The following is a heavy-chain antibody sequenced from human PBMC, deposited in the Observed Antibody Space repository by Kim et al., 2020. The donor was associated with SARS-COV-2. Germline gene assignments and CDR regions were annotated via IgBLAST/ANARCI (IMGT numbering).Heavy chain of an antibody. V-gene: IGHV3-21*01. Sequence: GGSLRLSCAASGFTFSSFSMTWVRQAPGKGLDWVAFITSSSSYIYYADSLKGRFTISRDNAKNSLFLQMNSLKAEDTAVYYCARGSMLTDWGQGTLVTVSS. CDR2: ITSSSSYI. CDR1: GFTFSSFS. D-gene: IGHD3-16*01. J-gene: IGHJ4*02. CDR3: ARGSMLTD.